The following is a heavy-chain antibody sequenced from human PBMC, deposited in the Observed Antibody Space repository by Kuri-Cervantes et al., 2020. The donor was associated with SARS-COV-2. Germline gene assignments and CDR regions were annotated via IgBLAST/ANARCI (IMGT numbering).Heavy chain of an antibody. J-gene: IGHJ4*02. CDR2: IYTSGST. Sequence: SETLSLTCTVSGGSISSGSYYWSWIRQPAGKGLEWIGYIYTSGSTNYNPSLKSRVTISVDTSKNQFSLKLSSVTAADTAVYYCARQAVTTALDYWGQGTLVTVSS. CDR1: GGSISSGSYY. V-gene: IGHV4-61*09. CDR3: ARQAVTTALDY. D-gene: IGHD4-17*01.